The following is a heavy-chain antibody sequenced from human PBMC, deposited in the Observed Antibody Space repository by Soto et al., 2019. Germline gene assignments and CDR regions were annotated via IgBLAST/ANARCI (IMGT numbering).Heavy chain of an antibody. Sequence: GESLKISCTGSGYRFTNFWIGWVRQMPGKGLEWMGIIYPGDSDTTYGPSFEGQVTFSADKSTSTAYLEWSSLRASDTAMYYCAKTYSGDSNDAFDIWGQGTLVTVSS. CDR2: IYPGDSDT. J-gene: IGHJ3*02. CDR3: AKTYSGDSNDAFDI. D-gene: IGHD1-26*01. CDR1: GYRFTNFW. V-gene: IGHV5-51*01.